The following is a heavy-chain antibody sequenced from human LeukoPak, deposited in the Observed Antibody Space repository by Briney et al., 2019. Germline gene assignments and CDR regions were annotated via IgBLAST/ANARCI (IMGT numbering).Heavy chain of an antibody. CDR1: GFTFSSYS. CDR2: ISSSSNVEV. Sequence: PGGSLRLSCAASGFTFSSYSMKWVRQAPGKGLEWISYISSSSNVEVAYADSVKGRFTISRDNAKNSLYLQMNSLRDDDTAVYYCAIEGYYGALDIWGQGTMVTVSS. J-gene: IGHJ3*02. V-gene: IGHV3-48*02. CDR3: AIEGYYGALDI. D-gene: IGHD3-10*01.